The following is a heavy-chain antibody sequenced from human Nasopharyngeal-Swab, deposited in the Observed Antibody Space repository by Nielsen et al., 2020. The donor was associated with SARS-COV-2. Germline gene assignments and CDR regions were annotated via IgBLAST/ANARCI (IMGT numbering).Heavy chain of an antibody. CDR2: ISSDGTTI. J-gene: IGHJ4*02. CDR3: ARERGGVYGDY. Sequence: GESLKISCAASGFSFRDYEMNWVRQAPGKGLEWVSYISSDGTTISYAVSVRGRFSISRDNANRSLYLQMNSLTAEDTAVYYCARERGGVYGDYWGQGTLVTVSS. CDR1: GFSFRDYE. D-gene: IGHD5/OR15-5a*01. V-gene: IGHV3-48*03.